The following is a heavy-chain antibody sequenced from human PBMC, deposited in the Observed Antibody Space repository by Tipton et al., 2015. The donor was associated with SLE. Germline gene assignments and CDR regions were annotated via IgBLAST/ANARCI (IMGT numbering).Heavy chain of an antibody. D-gene: IGHD1-26*01. J-gene: IGHJ4*02. CDR3: ARDSIYSGSDY. Sequence: GLVKPSETLSLTCTVSGYSISSGHLWGWIRQAPGKGLEWIASVFRSGTSHYNPSLKRRVTISGDTSKNQFSLKLSSVTAADTAVYYCARDSIYSGSDYWGQGTLVTVSS. V-gene: IGHV4-38-2*02. CDR2: VFRSGTS. CDR1: GYSISSGHL.